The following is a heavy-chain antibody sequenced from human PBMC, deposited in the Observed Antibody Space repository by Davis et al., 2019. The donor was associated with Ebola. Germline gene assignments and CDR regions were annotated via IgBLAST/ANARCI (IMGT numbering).Heavy chain of an antibody. D-gene: IGHD2-8*01. CDR3: ARRVYSRSGFDS. CDR2: IIPIFGTA. J-gene: IGHJ4*02. V-gene: IGHV1-69*13. Sequence: AASVKVSCKASGGTFSSYAISWVRQAPGQGLEWMGGIIPIFGTANYAQKFQGRVTITADESTSTAYMELRSLRSEDTAVYYCARRVYSRSGFDSWGQGTLVTVSS. CDR1: GGTFSSYA.